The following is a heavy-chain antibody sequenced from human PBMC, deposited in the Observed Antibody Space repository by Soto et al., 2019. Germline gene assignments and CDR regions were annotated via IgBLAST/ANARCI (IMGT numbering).Heavy chain of an antibody. J-gene: IGHJ3*02. Sequence: QLQLVQSGAEVKKPGSSVKVSCKASGGTFSSFTVNWVRQAPGQGLEWMGGFMPILGAANYAPKFQGRVTIIADESTNTGYMDLSSLRYEDTAVYYCARGNAFDIWGQGTMVTVS. CDR2: FMPILGAA. CDR3: ARGNAFDI. CDR1: GGTFSSFT. V-gene: IGHV1-69*01.